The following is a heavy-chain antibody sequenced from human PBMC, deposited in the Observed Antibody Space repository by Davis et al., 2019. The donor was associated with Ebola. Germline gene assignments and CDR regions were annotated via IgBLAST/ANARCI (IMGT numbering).Heavy chain of an antibody. J-gene: IGHJ4*02. CDR1: GYTFTRYS. V-gene: IGHV1-3*01. CDR3: AREGLRGSYYY. CDR2: INAGNGNT. Sequence: AASVPVSCKASGYTFTRYSMHWVRQAPGQRLEWMGWINAGNGNTKYSQKFQGRVTITRDTSASTAYMEVSSLRSEDTAVYYGAREGLRGSYYYWGQGTLVTVSS. D-gene: IGHD1-26*01.